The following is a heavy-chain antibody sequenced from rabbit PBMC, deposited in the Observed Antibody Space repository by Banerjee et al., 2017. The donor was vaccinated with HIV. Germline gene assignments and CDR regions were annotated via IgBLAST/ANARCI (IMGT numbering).Heavy chain of an antibody. D-gene: IGHD6-1*01. J-gene: IGHJ3*01. CDR2: IYSTSGGT. Sequence: QEQLEESGGDLVKPEGSLTLTCTASGFSLSSYDMCWVRQAPGKGLEWIACIYSTSGGTWYASWAKGRFTISKTSSTTVTLQMTSLTAADTATYFCARGENIGYGYDVWGQGTLVT. CDR3: ARGENIGYGYDV. V-gene: IGHV1S45*01. CDR1: GFSLSSYD.